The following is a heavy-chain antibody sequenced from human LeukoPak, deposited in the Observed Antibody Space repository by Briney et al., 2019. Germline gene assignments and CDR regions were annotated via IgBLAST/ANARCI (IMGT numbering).Heavy chain of an antibody. D-gene: IGHD3-10*01. CDR1: GFTFSDYY. CDR3: ARLYMVRGALCRFDP. J-gene: IGHJ5*02. CDR2: ISSSGSTI. V-gene: IGHV3-11*01. Sequence: GGSLRLSCAASGFTFSDYYMSWIRQAPGKGLEWVSYISSSGSTIYYADSVKGRFTISRDNAKNSLYLQMNSLRAEGTAVYYCARLYMVRGALCRFDPWGQGTLVTVSS.